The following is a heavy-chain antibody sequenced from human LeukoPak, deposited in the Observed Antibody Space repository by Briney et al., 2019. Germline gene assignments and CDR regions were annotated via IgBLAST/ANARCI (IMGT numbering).Heavy chain of an antibody. CDR3: ARDKSYGDSSDY. CDR1: GFTFSNYW. CDR2: INQAGSEK. V-gene: IGHV3-7*01. Sequence: GGSLRLSCAASGFTFSNYWMSWVRQAPGRGLEWVANINQAGSEKYYVGSVKGQFTISRDNARNSLYLQMNSLRAEDTAVYYCARDKSYGDSSDYWGQGTLVTVSS. J-gene: IGHJ4*02. D-gene: IGHD2-21*02.